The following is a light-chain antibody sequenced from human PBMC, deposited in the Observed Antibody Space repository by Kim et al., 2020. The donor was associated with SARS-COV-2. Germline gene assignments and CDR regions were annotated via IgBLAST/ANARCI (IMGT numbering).Light chain of an antibody. CDR2: GAS. CDR3: QQYHNMQT. V-gene: IGKV3-15*01. Sequence: EIVMKQSPATLSVSPGERATLSCRASQSISSNLAWYQQKPGQAPRLLIYGASTRATDIPVRFSGSGSGTEFTLTISSLQSEDFVVYYCQQYHNMQTFGQGTKLEIK. CDR1: QSISSN. J-gene: IGKJ2*01.